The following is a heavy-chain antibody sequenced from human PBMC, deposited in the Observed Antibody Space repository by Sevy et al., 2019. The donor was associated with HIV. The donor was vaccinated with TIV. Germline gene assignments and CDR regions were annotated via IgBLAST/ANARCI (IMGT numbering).Heavy chain of an antibody. CDR1: GGPMTTYY. CDR2: VYYSGST. V-gene: IGHV4-59*03. D-gene: IGHD4-17*01. J-gene: IGHJ5*02. CDR3: AKGFYGAFDP. Sequence: SETLSLTCTVSGGPMTTYYWSWLRQPPGKGLEWIGYVYYSGSTNYNPSLKSRVTISVDTSKNQFSLKLTTVTAADTAVYYCAKGFYGAFDPWGQGTLVTVSS.